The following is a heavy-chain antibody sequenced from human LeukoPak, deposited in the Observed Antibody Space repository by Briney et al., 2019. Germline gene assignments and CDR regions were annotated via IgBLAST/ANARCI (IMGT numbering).Heavy chain of an antibody. CDR2: INHSGST. D-gene: IGHD6-6*01. CDR3: ARRPGYSSSSRIYFDY. V-gene: IGHV4-34*01. J-gene: IGHJ4*02. Sequence: SETLSLTCAVSGDSFSGYYWTWIRQPPGKGLEWIGEINHSGSTKYNPSLKSRVTISVDTSKNHFSLKVSSVTAADTAVYYCARRPGYSSSSRIYFDYWDQGTLVIVSS. CDR1: GDSFSGYY.